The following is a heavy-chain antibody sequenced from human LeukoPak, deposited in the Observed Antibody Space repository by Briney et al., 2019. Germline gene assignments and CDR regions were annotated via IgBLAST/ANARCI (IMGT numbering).Heavy chain of an antibody. D-gene: IGHD3-10*01. CDR2: ISYDGSNK. Sequence: GGSLRLSCAASGFTFSSYGMHWVRQAPGKGLEWVAVISYDGSNKYYADSVKGRFTISRDNSKNTLYLQMNSLRAEDTAVYYCARVDYGSGTHFDYWGQGTLVTVSS. CDR1: GFTFSSYG. V-gene: IGHV3-30*03. J-gene: IGHJ4*02. CDR3: ARVDYGSGTHFDY.